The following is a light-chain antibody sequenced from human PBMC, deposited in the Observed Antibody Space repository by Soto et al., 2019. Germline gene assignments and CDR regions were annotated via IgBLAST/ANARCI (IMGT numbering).Light chain of an antibody. J-gene: IGLJ2*01. Sequence: QSALTQPPSASGSPGQSVTISCTGTSSDVGSYKFVSWYQQHPGKAPKLMMYEVSKRPSGVPDRFSGSKSGNTASLTVSGLQAGDEADYFCSSYAGNYNVVFGGGTKLTVL. CDR1: SSDVGSYKF. CDR2: EVS. V-gene: IGLV2-8*01. CDR3: SSYAGNYNVV.